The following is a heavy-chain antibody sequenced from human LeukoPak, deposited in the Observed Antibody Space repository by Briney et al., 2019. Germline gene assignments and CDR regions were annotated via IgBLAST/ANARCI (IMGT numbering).Heavy chain of an antibody. CDR1: GFTFSSYA. Sequence: GGSLRLSCAASGFTFSSYAMSWVRQAPGKGLEWVSAISGSGGSTHYADSVKGRFTISRDNSKNTLYLQMNSLRAEDTAVYYCACRRVINYFDYWGQGTLVTVSS. V-gene: IGHV3-23*01. D-gene: IGHD3-10*01. J-gene: IGHJ4*02. CDR2: ISGSGGST. CDR3: ACRRVINYFDY.